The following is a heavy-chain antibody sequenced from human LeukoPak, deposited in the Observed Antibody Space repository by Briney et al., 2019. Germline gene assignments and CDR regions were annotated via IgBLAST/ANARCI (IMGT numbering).Heavy chain of an antibody. D-gene: IGHD5-18*01. V-gene: IGHV3-21*01. CDR1: GFTFSSYS. J-gene: IGHJ4*02. Sequence: GGSLRLSCAASGFTFSSYSMNWVRQAPGKGLEWVSSISSSSSSYIYYADSVKGRFTISRDNAKNSLYLQMNSLRAEDTAVYYCARGGTAMGFDYWGQGTLVTVSS. CDR3: ARGGTAMGFDY. CDR2: ISSSSSSYI.